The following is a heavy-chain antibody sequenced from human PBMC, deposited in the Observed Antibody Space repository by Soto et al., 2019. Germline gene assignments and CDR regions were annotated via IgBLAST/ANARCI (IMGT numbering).Heavy chain of an antibody. CDR2: IYYSGST. CDR3: ARHSRWLQSGFDY. Sequence: QLQLQESGPGLVKPSETLSLTCTVSGGSISSISYYWDWIRQPPGKGLEWIGYIYYSGSTYYNPSLKSRVTISVDTSKNQFSLKLSSVTAADAAVYYCARHSRWLQSGFDYWGQGTLVTVSS. J-gene: IGHJ4*02. CDR1: GGSISSISYY. D-gene: IGHD5-12*01. V-gene: IGHV4-39*01.